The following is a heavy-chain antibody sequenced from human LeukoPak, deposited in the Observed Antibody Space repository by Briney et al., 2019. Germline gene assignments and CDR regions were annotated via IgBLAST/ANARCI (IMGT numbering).Heavy chain of an antibody. CDR1: GFTFSSYS. CDR3: AKGNLPYWPTPSSAFDI. D-gene: IGHD2-15*01. V-gene: IGHV3-21*04. CDR2: ISSSSSYI. J-gene: IGHJ3*02. Sequence: PGGSLRLSCAASGFTFSSYSMNWVRQAPGKGLEWVSSISSSSSYIYYADSVKGRFTISRDNAKNSLYLQMNSLRAEDMALYYCAKGNLPYWPTPSSAFDIWGQGTMVTVSS.